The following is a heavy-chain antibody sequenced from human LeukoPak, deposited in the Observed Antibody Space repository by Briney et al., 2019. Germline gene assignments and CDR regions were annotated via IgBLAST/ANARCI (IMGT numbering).Heavy chain of an antibody. CDR3: ARALRRYSSSPSPY. Sequence: ASVKVSCKASGYTFTSYDINWVRQATGQGLEWMGWMNPNSGNTGYAQKFQGRVTMTRNTSISTAYMELSSLRSEDAAVYYCARALRRYSSSPSPYWGQGTLVTVSS. J-gene: IGHJ4*02. V-gene: IGHV1-8*01. CDR1: GYTFTSYD. CDR2: MNPNSGNT. D-gene: IGHD6-6*01.